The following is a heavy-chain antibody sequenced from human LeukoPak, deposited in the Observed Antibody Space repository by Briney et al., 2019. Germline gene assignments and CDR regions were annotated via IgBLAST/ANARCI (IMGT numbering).Heavy chain of an antibody. D-gene: IGHD6-19*01. J-gene: IGHJ5*02. Sequence: PGGSLRLSCAASGFTFNSFAFTWVRQAPGRGLERVSAINVRGDGTYYAESVRGRFTISRDNSKNTLYLQMNSLRAEDTALYYCAKDYRYGSAWGPGTLVVVSS. V-gene: IGHV3-23*01. CDR1: GFTFNSFA. CDR3: AKDYRYGSA. CDR2: INVRGDGT.